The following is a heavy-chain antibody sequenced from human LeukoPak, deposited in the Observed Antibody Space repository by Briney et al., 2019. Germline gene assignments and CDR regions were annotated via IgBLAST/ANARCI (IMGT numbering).Heavy chain of an antibody. CDR3: AQEHFDTSGYYSRFDN. Sequence: GGSLRLSRAASGFTFPRHAMSWVRQAPGKGLEWVASSGGSGGRTHYADSVKGRFTISRDNSQNTVYLHMNSLRADDTAVYYCAQEHFDTSGYYSRFDNWGQGILVTVSS. CDR2: SGGSGGRT. V-gene: IGHV3-23*01. D-gene: IGHD3-22*01. J-gene: IGHJ4*02. CDR1: GFTFPRHA.